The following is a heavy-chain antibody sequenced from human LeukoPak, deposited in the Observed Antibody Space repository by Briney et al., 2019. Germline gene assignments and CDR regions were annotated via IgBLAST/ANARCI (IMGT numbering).Heavy chain of an antibody. CDR1: GFTFSTYG. V-gene: IGHV3-33*01. CDR2: IWSDGSNK. Sequence: GGSLRLSCAASGFTFSTYGMHWVRQAPGKGLEWVAVIWSDGSNKDYADSVKGRFTISRDNSKNTLYLQMNSLRAKDTAVYYCASHCSSTSCYLDYWGQGTLVTVSS. CDR3: ASHCSSTSCYLDY. D-gene: IGHD2-2*01. J-gene: IGHJ4*02.